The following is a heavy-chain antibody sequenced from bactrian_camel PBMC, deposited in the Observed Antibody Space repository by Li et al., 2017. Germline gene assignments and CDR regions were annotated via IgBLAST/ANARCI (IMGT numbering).Heavy chain of an antibody. CDR3: KPHLPITLPGCPLPSDD. CDR1: RYLANTNC. J-gene: IGHJ4*01. D-gene: IGHD1*01. V-gene: IGHV3S54*01. Sequence: HVQLVESGGDSVQAGGSLRLSCVSSRYLANTNCMVWFRQAPGKEREGVARIYTGGGNTYYSDSAKGRFTVSRDNAKNTIYLQIDNLKPDDTAMYYCKPHLPITLPGCPLPSDDWSQGTQVTVS. CDR2: IYTGGGNT.